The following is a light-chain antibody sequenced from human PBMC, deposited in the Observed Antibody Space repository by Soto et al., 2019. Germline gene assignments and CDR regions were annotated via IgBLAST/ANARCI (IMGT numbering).Light chain of an antibody. Sequence: SYELTQPPSVSVAPGKTARITCGGNNIGSKSVHWYQQKPGQAPVVVIYYDSDRPSGIPERFSGSNSGNTATLTISRAEAGDEADYYCQVWDSSSDHPVFGGGTKLTVL. CDR1: NIGSKS. J-gene: IGLJ3*02. CDR3: QVWDSSSDHPV. CDR2: YDS. V-gene: IGLV3-21*04.